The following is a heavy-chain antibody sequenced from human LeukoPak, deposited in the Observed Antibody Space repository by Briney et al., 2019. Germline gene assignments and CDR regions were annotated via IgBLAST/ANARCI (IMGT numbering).Heavy chain of an antibody. D-gene: IGHD2/OR15-2a*01. CDR1: GFSLSYYG. CDR2: INHDGSLT. V-gene: IGHV3-74*01. Sequence: GGSLRLSCAASGFSLSYYGMHWVRQAPGKGLVWVSHINHDGSLTSYADSVMGRFTISRDIAKSTLYLQMNSLGAEDTALYYCARDVFSLGDSWGQGTLVTVSS. J-gene: IGHJ4*02. CDR3: ARDVFSLGDS.